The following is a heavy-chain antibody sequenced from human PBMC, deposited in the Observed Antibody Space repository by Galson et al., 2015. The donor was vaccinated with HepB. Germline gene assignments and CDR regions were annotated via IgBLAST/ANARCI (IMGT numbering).Heavy chain of an antibody. CDR3: TRSPVRPGPANDAFDI. CDR1: GFTFGDYA. V-gene: IGHV3-49*03. D-gene: IGHD1-14*01. J-gene: IGHJ3*02. Sequence: SLRLSCAASGFTFGDYAMSWFRQAPGKGLEWVGFIRSKAYGGTTEYAASVKGRFTISRDDSKSIAYLQMNSLKTEDTAVYYCTRSPVRPGPANDAFDIWGQGTMVTVSS. CDR2: IRSKAYGGTT.